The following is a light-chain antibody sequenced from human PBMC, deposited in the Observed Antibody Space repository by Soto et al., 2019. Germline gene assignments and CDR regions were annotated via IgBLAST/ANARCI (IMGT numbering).Light chain of an antibody. Sequence: EIVLTQSPGTLSLSPGERATLSCRASQSVSSSYLACYQQKPGQAPSHLIYGASSRDTVMPDGFSGSGSGTAYTLTISRREPEDYAVYYCQQYGSSPPNTFGQGTKLEIK. CDR2: GAS. CDR3: QQYGSSPPNT. CDR1: QSVSSSY. V-gene: IGKV3-20*01. J-gene: IGKJ2*01.